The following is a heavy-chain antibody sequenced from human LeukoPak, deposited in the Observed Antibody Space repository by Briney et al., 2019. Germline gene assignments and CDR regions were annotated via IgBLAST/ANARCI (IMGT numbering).Heavy chain of an antibody. V-gene: IGHV3-30*02. CDR1: GFSFSDFG. J-gene: IGHJ4*02. Sequence: PGGSLRLSCAASGFSFSDFGMHWIRQAPGQGLKWVTLIRSDGSSTYYADSVKGRFTISRDTSKNTLYLQMDSLRFEDTAVYYCAKDRDDYGNDCWGQGILVTVST. CDR2: IRSDGSST. D-gene: IGHD4-11*01. CDR3: AKDRDDYGNDC.